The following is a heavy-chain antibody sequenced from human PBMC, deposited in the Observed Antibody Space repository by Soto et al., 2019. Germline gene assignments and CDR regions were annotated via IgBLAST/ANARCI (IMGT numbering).Heavy chain of an antibody. CDR3: ARNNWNDVYYYYCMDV. J-gene: IGHJ6*02. CDR2: IIPIFGTA. Sequence: SVNVSCKASGGTFSSYAISWVRQAPGQGLEWMGGIIPIFGTANYAQKFQGRVTITADESTSTAYMELSSLRSEDTAVYYCARNNWNDVYYYYCMDVWGQGTTVTVSS. D-gene: IGHD1-1*01. CDR1: GGTFSSYA. V-gene: IGHV1-69*13.